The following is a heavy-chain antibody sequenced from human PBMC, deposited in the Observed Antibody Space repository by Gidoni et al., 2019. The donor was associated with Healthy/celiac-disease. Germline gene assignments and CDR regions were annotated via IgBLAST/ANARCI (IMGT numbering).Heavy chain of an antibody. J-gene: IGHJ4*02. D-gene: IGHD1-26*01. CDR1: GVTFSNAW. CDR3: TTDFGYSGDY. Sequence: EVQPVETGGRLVKTGVSLSPSCAHSGVTFSNAWMNWVRQAAGKGLEGVGRIKSKPGGGTTDYAAPVKGRFTISRDDSKNTLYLQMHSLTTEDTAVYYCTTDFGYSGDYWGQGTLVTVSS. V-gene: IGHV3-15*07. CDR2: IKSKPGGGTT.